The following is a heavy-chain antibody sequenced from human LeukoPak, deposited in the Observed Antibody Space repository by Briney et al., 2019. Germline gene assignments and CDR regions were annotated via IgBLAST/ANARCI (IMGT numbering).Heavy chain of an antibody. J-gene: IGHJ1*01. V-gene: IGHV3-66*01. CDR2: IYSGGST. Sequence: GGSLRLSCAASGFTVSSNYMSWVRQAPGKGLEWVSVIYSGGSTYYTDSVKGRFTISRDNSKNTLYLQMNSLRAEDTAVYYCARDYSGSYYMYFQHWGQGTLVTVSS. CDR1: GFTVSSNY. D-gene: IGHD1-26*01. CDR3: ARDYSGSYYMYFQH.